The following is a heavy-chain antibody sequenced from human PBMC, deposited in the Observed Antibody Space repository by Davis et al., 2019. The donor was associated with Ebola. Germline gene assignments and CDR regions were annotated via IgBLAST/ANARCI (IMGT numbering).Heavy chain of an antibody. CDR3: AKPFIVGARRDGMDV. CDR2: INHSGST. Sequence: PSETLSLTCAVYGGSFSGYYWSWIRQPPGKGLEWIGEINHSGSTNYNPSLKSRVTISVDTSKNQFSLKLSSVTAADTAVYYCAKPFIVGARRDGMDVWGKGTTVTVSS. V-gene: IGHV4-34*01. D-gene: IGHD1-26*01. CDR1: GGSFSGYY. J-gene: IGHJ6*04.